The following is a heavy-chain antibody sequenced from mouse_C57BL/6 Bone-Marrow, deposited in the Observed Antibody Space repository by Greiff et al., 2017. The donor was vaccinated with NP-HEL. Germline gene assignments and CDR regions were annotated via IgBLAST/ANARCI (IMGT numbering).Heavy chain of an antibody. CDR3: ARQGLLHDY. D-gene: IGHD2-3*01. V-gene: IGHV5-9*01. J-gene: IGHJ2*01. Sequence: EVHLVESGGGLVKPGGSLKLSCAASGFTFSSYTMSWVRQTPEKRLEWVATISGGGGNTYYPDSVKGRFTISRDNAKNTLYLQMSSLRSEDTALYYCARQGLLHDYWGQGTTLTVSS. CDR1: GFTFSSYT. CDR2: ISGGGGNT.